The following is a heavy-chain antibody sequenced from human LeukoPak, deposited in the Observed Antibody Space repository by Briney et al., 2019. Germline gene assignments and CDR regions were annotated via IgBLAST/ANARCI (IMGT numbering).Heavy chain of an antibody. Sequence: PGGSLRLSCAASGFTVSSNYMSWVRQAPGKGLEWVSVIYSGGSTYYADSGKGRFTISRDNSKNTLYLQMNSLRAEDTAVYYCARGTYYYYYGMDVWGQGTTVTVSS. V-gene: IGHV3-53*01. CDR2: IYSGGST. CDR3: ARGTYYYYYGMDV. D-gene: IGHD1-1*01. J-gene: IGHJ6*02. CDR1: GFTVSSNY.